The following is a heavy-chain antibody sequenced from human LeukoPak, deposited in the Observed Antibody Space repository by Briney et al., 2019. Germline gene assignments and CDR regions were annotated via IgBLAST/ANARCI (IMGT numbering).Heavy chain of an antibody. J-gene: IGHJ6*03. D-gene: IGHD4-11*01. Sequence: ASVKVSCKTSGYSFTDYAITWVRQVRSQGLQWVGWISASNGNTDYAQSFRGRATMTTDPSTSTAYMELRSLRSDDTAVYYCARDGDTVTDHYYYYMDVWGKGTTVTVSS. CDR2: ISASNGNT. CDR3: ARDGDTVTDHYYYYMDV. CDR1: GYSFTDYA. V-gene: IGHV1-18*01.